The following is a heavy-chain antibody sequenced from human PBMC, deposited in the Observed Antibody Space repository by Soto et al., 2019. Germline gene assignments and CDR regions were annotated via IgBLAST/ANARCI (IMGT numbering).Heavy chain of an antibody. V-gene: IGHV3-21*01. Sequence: EVPLVESGGGLVKPGGSLRLSCAVSGFTFSSCTMNWVRQAPGKGLEWVSSISPSNSHIYYADSVKGRFTISRDNAKNSLFLQMNSLRAEDTAVYYCSGCSGGACHQNYGMDVWGQGTTVTVSS. CDR1: GFTFSSCT. D-gene: IGHD2-15*01. CDR3: SGCSGGACHQNYGMDV. CDR2: ISPSNSHI. J-gene: IGHJ6*02.